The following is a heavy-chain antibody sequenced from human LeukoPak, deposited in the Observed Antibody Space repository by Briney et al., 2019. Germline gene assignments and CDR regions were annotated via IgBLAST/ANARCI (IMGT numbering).Heavy chain of an antibody. D-gene: IGHD3-9*01. CDR2: IYYSGST. J-gene: IGHJ6*02. Sequence: SETLSLTCTVSGGSISSSSYYWGWIRQPPGKGLEWIGSIYYSGSTYYNPSLKSRVTISVDTSKNQFSLKLSSVTAADTAVYYCAREWEEVDYDILTGLDGMDVWGQGTTVTVSS. V-gene: IGHV4-39*07. CDR1: GGSISSSSYY. CDR3: AREWEEVDYDILTGLDGMDV.